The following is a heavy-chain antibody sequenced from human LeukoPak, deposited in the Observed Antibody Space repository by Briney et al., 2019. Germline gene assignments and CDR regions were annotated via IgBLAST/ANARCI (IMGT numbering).Heavy chain of an antibody. D-gene: IGHD7-27*01. Sequence: GGSLRLSCAASGFTSSSYAMHWVRQAPGKGLEWVAVISYDGSNKYYADSVKGRFTISRDNSKNTLYLQVNSLRAEDTAVYYCARQLGITSGYYGMDVWGQGTTVTVSS. CDR3: ARQLGITSGYYGMDV. J-gene: IGHJ6*02. CDR2: ISYDGSNK. CDR1: GFTSSSYA. V-gene: IGHV3-30-3*01.